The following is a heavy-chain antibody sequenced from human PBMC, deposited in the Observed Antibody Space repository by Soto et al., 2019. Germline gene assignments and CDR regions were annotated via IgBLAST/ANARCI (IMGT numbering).Heavy chain of an antibody. CDR1: GGTFSSYT. J-gene: IGHJ2*01. CDR2: IIPILGIA. Sequence: QVQLVQSGAEVKKPGSSVKVSCKASGGTFSSYTISWVRQAPGQGLEWMGRIIPILGIANYAQKFQGRVTIAAYKCTSRVYVGLSSLLSEDTAVSYCARGPRFCSSPHDSYFDLWGGGTLVTVSS. D-gene: IGHD6-13*01. V-gene: IGHV1-69*02. CDR3: ARGPRFCSSPHDSYFDL.